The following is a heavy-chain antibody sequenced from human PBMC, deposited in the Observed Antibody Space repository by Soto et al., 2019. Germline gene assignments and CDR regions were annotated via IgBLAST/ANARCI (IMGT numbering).Heavy chain of an antibody. J-gene: IGHJ4*02. CDR2: IYWDDDK. CDR1: GFSLSTSGVG. CDR3: AHRRVERYFDY. V-gene: IGHV2-5*02. D-gene: IGHD1-1*01. Sequence: QITLKESGPTLVKPTQTLTLTCTFSGFSLSTSGVGVGWIRQPPGKALEWLALIYWDDDKRYSPSLKSRLTITKDTPKTHVVPTMTNMDPVDTATSYCAHRRVERYFDYWGQGTLVTVSS.